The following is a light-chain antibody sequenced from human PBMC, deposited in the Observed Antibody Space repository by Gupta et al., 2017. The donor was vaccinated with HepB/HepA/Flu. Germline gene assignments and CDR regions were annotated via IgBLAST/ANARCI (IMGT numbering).Light chain of an antibody. Sequence: PLTQPASVSGSPGPSITISCTGTSRDIGTHNYVSWYQQNPGKAPKLIIHDVSDRPSGVSNRFSGSKSGNTASLTITGLQAEDEADYYCCSSASSSTLYVFGTGTEVTVL. CDR2: DVS. V-gene: IGLV2-14*01. CDR3: CSSASSSTLYV. CDR1: SRDIGTHNY. J-gene: IGLJ1*01.